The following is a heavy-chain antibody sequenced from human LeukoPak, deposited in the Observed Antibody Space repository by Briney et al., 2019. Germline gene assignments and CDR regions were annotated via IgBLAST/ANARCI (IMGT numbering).Heavy chain of an antibody. V-gene: IGHV1-46*01. J-gene: IGHJ5*02. CDR1: GYTFTSCF. D-gene: IGHD6-13*01. Sequence: ASVKVSCKASGYTFTSCFIHWVRQAPGQGLEWMGVINPSGGSTSYAQKFQGRVTMTRDTSTSTVSMELSSLRFEDTAVYYCAGYSSSWYWFDPWGQGTLVTVSS. CDR3: AGYSSSWYWFDP. CDR2: INPSGGST.